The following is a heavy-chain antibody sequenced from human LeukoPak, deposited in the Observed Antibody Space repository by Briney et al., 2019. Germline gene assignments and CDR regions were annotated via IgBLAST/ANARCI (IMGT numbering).Heavy chain of an antibody. CDR3: ARGGECLHDY. Sequence: SETLSLTCTVSGVSISYYYWSWIRQPPGKGLEWIGNIYHNGNTNYNPSLKSRVTMSLDTSKSQLSLKLSSVTGADTGVYYCARGGECLHDYWGQGTLVIVSS. D-gene: IGHD2-2*01. V-gene: IGHV4-59*01. CDR1: GVSISYYY. CDR2: IYHNGNT. J-gene: IGHJ4*02.